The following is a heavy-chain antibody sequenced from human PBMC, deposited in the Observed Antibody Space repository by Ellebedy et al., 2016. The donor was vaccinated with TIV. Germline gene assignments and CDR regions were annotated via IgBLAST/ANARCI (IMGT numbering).Heavy chain of an antibody. J-gene: IGHJ3*01. Sequence: PGGSLRLSCAASGFTFSSYAMSWVRQGPGEGLEWVSAISGSSGSTYYADSAKGRFTISRDNSKNTLYLQMNSLRVDDTAVYYCATDLGNRAFDVWGQGTMVTVSS. V-gene: IGHV3-23*01. CDR1: GFTFSSYA. D-gene: IGHD2/OR15-2a*01. CDR2: ISGSSGST. CDR3: ATDLGNRAFDV.